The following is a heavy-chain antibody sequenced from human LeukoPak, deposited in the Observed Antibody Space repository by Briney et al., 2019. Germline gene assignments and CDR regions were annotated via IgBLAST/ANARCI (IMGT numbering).Heavy chain of an antibody. V-gene: IGHV3-23*01. CDR3: GKDPGIISDY. CDR1: GFTFSSYG. Sequence: PGGPLRLSCAASGFTFSSYGMSWVRQAPGKGLEWVSAISGSGGSTYYADSVKGRFTISRDNSKNTLYLQMNSLRVEDTAVYYSGKDPGIISDYWGQGTLVTVSS. D-gene: IGHD3-10*01. CDR2: ISGSGGST. J-gene: IGHJ4*02.